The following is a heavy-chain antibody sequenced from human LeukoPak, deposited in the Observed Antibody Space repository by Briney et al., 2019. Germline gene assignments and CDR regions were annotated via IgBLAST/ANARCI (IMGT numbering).Heavy chain of an antibody. Sequence: GGSLRLSCAASGFTFSIYAMSWVRQAPGKGLEWVSAISGSGGSTYYADSVKGRFTISRDNSKNTLYLQMNSLRAEDTAVYYCAKEVANYDFWSGYHLFDYWGQGTLVTVSS. CDR2: ISGSGGST. CDR3: AKEVANYDFWSGYHLFDY. CDR1: GFTFSIYA. D-gene: IGHD3-3*01. J-gene: IGHJ4*02. V-gene: IGHV3-23*01.